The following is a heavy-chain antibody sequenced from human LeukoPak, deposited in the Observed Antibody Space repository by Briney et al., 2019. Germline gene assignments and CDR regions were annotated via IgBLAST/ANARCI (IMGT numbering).Heavy chain of an antibody. CDR3: ARVSTMVRGVIISRYAFDI. D-gene: IGHD3-10*01. CDR2: IYHSGST. CDR1: GYSISSGYY. V-gene: IGHV4-38-2*02. J-gene: IGHJ3*02. Sequence: SETLSLTCTVSGYSISSGYYWGWIRQPPGKGLEWIGSIYHSGSTYYNPSLKSRATISVDTSKNQFSLKLSSVTAADTAVYYCARVSTMVRGVIISRYAFDIWGQGTMVTVSS.